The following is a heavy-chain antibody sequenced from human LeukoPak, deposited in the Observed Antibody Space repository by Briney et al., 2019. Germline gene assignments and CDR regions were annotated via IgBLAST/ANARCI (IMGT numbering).Heavy chain of an antibody. CDR3: ARAGFRSALNL. J-gene: IGHJ2*01. V-gene: IGHV3-7*01. Sequence: PGGSLRLSCAASGFTFTDYWMTWVRQVPGKGLEWVANIKQDGSEKYYVDSVKGRFTISRDNAENSLYLQMSSLRAEDTAVYYCARAGFRSALNLWGRGTLVTVSS. D-gene: IGHD2-15*01. CDR2: IKQDGSEK. CDR1: GFTFTDYW.